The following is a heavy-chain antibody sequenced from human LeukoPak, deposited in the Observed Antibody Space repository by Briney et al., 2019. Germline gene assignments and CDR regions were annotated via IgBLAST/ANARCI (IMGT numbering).Heavy chain of an antibody. CDR2: IYYSGST. V-gene: IGHV4-59*01. D-gene: IGHD2-15*01. Sequence: SETLSLTCTVSGGSISSYYWSWIRQPPGKGLEWIGYIYYSGSTNYNPSLKSRVTISVDTSKNQFSLKLSSVTAADTAVYYCARDREGCDYWGQGTLVTVSS. CDR1: GGSISSYY. CDR3: ARDREGCDY. J-gene: IGHJ4*02.